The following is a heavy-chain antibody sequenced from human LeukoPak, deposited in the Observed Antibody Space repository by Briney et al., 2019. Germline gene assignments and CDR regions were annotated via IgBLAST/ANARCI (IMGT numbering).Heavy chain of an antibody. J-gene: IGHJ3*02. CDR3: ARGHRYFDWLLYGISFADAFDI. V-gene: IGHV4-59*01. CDR2: IYYSGST. D-gene: IGHD3-9*01. Sequence: KPSETLSLTCTVSGGSISSYYWSWIRQPPGKGLEWIGYIYYSGSTNYNPSLKSRVTISVDTSKNRFSLKLSSVTAADTAVYYCARGHRYFDWLLYGISFADAFDIWGQGTMVTVSS. CDR1: GGSISSYY.